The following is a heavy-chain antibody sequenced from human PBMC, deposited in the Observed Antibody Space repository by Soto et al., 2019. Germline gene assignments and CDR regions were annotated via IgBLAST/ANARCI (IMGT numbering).Heavy chain of an antibody. CDR1: GFSVSSNY. D-gene: IGHD3-10*01. V-gene: IGHV3-53*04. CDR3: VRGRYGSEIH. J-gene: IGHJ4*02. Sequence: EVRLVESGGGLVQPGGSLRLSCAASGFSVSSNYMTWVRQAPGKGLEWVSFVYNGGATHYAASVKGRFTISTHSSQSTLFLQMNSLRTEDTATYYCVRGRYGSEIHWGQGTKVTVSS. CDR2: VYNGGAT.